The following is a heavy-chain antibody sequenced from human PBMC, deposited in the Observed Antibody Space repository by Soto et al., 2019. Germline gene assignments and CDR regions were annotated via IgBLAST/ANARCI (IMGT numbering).Heavy chain of an antibody. D-gene: IGHD6-6*01. CDR3: ASQDHSRSSSGWFDP. Sequence: QVQLQESGPGLVKPSEILSLTCTISGDSISSSYWNWIRQPPGKGLEWIGYMYYSGSTNYNPSLKSRVTISVDTSRNQFSLKLTSVTAADTAVYYCASQDHSRSSSGWFDPWGQGTLVTVSS. J-gene: IGHJ5*02. V-gene: IGHV4-59*01. CDR1: GDSISSSY. CDR2: MYYSGST.